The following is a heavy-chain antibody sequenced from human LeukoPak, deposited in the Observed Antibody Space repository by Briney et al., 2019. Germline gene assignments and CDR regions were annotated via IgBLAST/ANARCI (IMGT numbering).Heavy chain of an antibody. CDR3: AKESSSGYYYDAFDI. CDR1: GLTFSSYG. CDR2: IWYDGSNK. Sequence: GGSLRLSCAASGLTFSSYGMHWVRQAPGKGLEWVAVIWYDGSNKYYADSVKGRFTISRDNSKNTLYLQMNSLRAEDTAVYYRAKESSSGYYYDAFDIWGQGTMVTVSS. V-gene: IGHV3-33*06. J-gene: IGHJ3*02. D-gene: IGHD3-22*01.